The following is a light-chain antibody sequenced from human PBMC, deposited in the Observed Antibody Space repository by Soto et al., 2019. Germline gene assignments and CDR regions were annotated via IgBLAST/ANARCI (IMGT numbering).Light chain of an antibody. V-gene: IGLV2-8*01. CDR3: SSYAGSNNYV. CDR2: DVN. Sequence: QSVLTQPPSASGSHGQSVTISCTGTNSDVGGYNYVSWYQQHPGKAPKLIIYDVNKRPPGVPDRFSGSKSSNTASLTVSGLQAEYEADFYCSSYAGSNNYVFGTGTKLTVL. J-gene: IGLJ1*01. CDR1: NSDVGGYNY.